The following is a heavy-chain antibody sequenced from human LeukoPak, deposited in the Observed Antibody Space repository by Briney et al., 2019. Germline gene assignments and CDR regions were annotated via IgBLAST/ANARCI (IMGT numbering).Heavy chain of an antibody. CDR3: ARRGYNYDTDYFDY. J-gene: IGHJ4*02. D-gene: IGHD5-18*01. Sequence: GESLKISCKGSGYSFTNYWIGWVRQMPGKGLEWMGIIYPGDPDTRYSPSFQGQVTMSDDKSISTAYLQWSSLKASDTAMYYCARRGYNYDTDYFDYWGQGTLVTVSS. V-gene: IGHV5-51*01. CDR1: GYSFTNYW. CDR2: IYPGDPDT.